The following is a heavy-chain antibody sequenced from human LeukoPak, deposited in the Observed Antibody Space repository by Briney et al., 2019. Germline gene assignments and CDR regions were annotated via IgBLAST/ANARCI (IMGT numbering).Heavy chain of an antibody. J-gene: IGHJ5*02. D-gene: IGHD6-19*01. CDR1: GGSISSYY. Sequence: ASETLSLTCTVSGGSISSYYWSWIRQPPGKGLEWIGYIYYSGSTNYNPPLKSRVTISVDTSKNQFSLKLSSVTAADTAVYYCARDRYSSGWFNWFDPWGQGTLVTVSS. CDR3: ARDRYSSGWFNWFDP. CDR2: IYYSGST. V-gene: IGHV4-59*01.